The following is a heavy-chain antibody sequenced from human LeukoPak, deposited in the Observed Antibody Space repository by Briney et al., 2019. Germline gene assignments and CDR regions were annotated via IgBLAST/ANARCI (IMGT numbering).Heavy chain of an antibody. J-gene: IGHJ4*02. D-gene: IGHD3-3*01. CDR3: ARQGVEIDY. Sequence: GESLKISCKGSGYSFTSYWIGWVRQMSGKGLEWMGIIYSGDSDTRYSPSFQGKITISADKTISTADLQCSSLKASDTAMYYCARQGVEIDYWGQGTLVTVSS. V-gene: IGHV5-51*01. CDR1: GYSFTSYW. CDR2: IYSGDSDT.